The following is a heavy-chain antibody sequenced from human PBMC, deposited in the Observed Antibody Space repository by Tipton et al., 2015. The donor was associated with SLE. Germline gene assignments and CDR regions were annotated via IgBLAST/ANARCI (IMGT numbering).Heavy chain of an antibody. CDR2: IIPFFGTA. V-gene: IGHV1-69*05. J-gene: IGHJ4*02. D-gene: IGHD5-18*01. CDR3: ARAGAYSYGYFDF. CDR1: GGTFYSYA. Sequence: QSGAEVKKPGSSVKVSCKASGGTFYSYAISWVRQAPGQGLEWMGGIIPFFGTAQYAQKFQGRVTITTYESTSTAYMELSSLRSEDTAVYCCARAGAYSYGYFDFWVQGTLVTVSS.